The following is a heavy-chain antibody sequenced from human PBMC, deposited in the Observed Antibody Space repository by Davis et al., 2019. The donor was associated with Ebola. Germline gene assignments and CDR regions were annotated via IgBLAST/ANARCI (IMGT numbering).Heavy chain of an antibody. CDR3: AKQESLYGSSDY. CDR1: GYSFITYW. J-gene: IGHJ4*02. Sequence: GESLKISCKGSGYSFITYWIGWVRQMPGKGLEWMGIIYPGDSDTRYSPSFEGQVTISVDRSISTAYLQWSSLKASDTAMYYCAKQESLYGSSDYWGQGTLVTVSS. V-gene: IGHV5-51*01. CDR2: IYPGDSDT. D-gene: IGHD3-22*01.